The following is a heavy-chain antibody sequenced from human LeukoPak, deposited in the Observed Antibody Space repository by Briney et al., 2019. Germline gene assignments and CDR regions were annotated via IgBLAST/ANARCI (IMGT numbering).Heavy chain of an antibody. CDR2: ISAYDGNT. CDR1: GYTFTSYG. Sequence: GASVKVSCKASGYTFTSYGISWVRQAPGQGLEWMGWISAYDGNTNYAQKLQGRVTMTTDTSTRTAYMELRSLRSDDTAVYYCARDRYYGSGTYFDYWGQGTLVTVSS. CDR3: ARDRYYGSGTYFDY. V-gene: IGHV1-18*04. D-gene: IGHD3-10*01. J-gene: IGHJ4*02.